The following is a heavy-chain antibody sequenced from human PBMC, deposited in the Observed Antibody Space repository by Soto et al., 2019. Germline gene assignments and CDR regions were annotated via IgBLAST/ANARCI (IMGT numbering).Heavy chain of an antibody. D-gene: IGHD3-10*01. CDR3: ARLLSGNKEWLYP. V-gene: IGHV4-4*02. CDR2: IFDNDNT. CDR1: GVSISAGNW. Sequence: QVQLQESGPGLVKPWGTLSLTCAVSGVSISAGNWWSWVRQPPGKGLEWIGEIFDNDNTNYNPSLKSRVTISVDKSRNQFSLKLTSVTAADTAIYYCARLLSGNKEWLYPWGQGTLVTVSS. J-gene: IGHJ5*02.